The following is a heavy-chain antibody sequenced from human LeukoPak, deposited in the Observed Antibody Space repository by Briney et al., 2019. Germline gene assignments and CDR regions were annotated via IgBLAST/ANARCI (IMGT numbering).Heavy chain of an antibody. CDR1: GYTFTGYY. CDR2: INPNSGGT. D-gene: IGHD3-9*01. Sequence: SVKVSCKASGYTFTGYYMQWVRQAPGQGLDWMGRINPNSGGTNYAQKFQGRVTMTRDTSISTAYMELSRLRSDDTAVYYCARVMVRYFDWLHIDYWGQGTLVTVSS. V-gene: IGHV1-2*06. CDR3: ARVMVRYFDWLHIDY. J-gene: IGHJ4*02.